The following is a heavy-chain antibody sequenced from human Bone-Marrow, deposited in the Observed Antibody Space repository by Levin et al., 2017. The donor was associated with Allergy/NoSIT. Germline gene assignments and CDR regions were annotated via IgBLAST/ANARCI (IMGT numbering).Heavy chain of an antibody. J-gene: IGHJ4*02. Sequence: PSETLSLTCTVSGGSISSGAYYWSWIRQHPGKGLDWVGYIYYGGSTHYNPSLESRVAISVDTSKNQFSLRLTSVTAADTAVYYCANGDGFGELKFWGQGTLVTVSS. CDR2: IYYGGST. D-gene: IGHD3-10*01. V-gene: IGHV4-31*03. CDR1: GGSISSGAYY. CDR3: ANGDGFGELKF.